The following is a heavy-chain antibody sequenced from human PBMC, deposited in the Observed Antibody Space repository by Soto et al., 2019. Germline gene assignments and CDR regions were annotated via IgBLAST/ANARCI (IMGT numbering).Heavy chain of an antibody. Sequence: GESLKISCKVSGDRFSTCGSAWVRQMPGKGLEWMGIIYPGDSDTRYSPSFQGQVTISADKSVTTAYLQWRSLKASDSAIYYCARHLTTGTPIDSWGQGTLLTVSS. CDR2: IYPGDSDT. D-gene: IGHD1-1*01. CDR1: GDRFSTCG. J-gene: IGHJ4*02. V-gene: IGHV5-51*01. CDR3: ARHLTTGTPIDS.